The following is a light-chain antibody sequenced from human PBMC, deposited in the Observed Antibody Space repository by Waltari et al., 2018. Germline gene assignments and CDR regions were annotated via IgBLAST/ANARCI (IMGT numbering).Light chain of an antibody. CDR3: QTWGVGFNWV. V-gene: IGLV4-69*02. J-gene: IGLJ3*02. CDR2: VSSDGTQ. CDR1: SGHTKYA. Sequence: QVVLTQSPSDSASLGASVRLTCTLTSGHTKYAIAWHQQRPQKGPRFLMTVSSDGTQTKGDDIPDRFSGSASGTERYLTISSLQSEDEADYCCQTWGVGFNWVFGGGTKVTVL.